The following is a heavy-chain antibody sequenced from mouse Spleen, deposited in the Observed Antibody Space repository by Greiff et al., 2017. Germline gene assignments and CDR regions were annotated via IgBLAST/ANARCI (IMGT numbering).Heavy chain of an antibody. D-gene: IGHD1-2*01. Sequence: EVQLVESGGGLVQPGGSMKLSCAASGFTFSDAWMDWVRQSPEKGLEWVAEIRNKANNHATYYAESVKGRFTISRDDSKSSVYLQMNSLRAEDTGIYYCTTATSFHFDYWGQGTTLTVSS. CDR1: GFTFSDAW. CDR2: IRNKANNHAT. J-gene: IGHJ2*01. CDR3: TTATSFHFDY. V-gene: IGHV6-6*01.